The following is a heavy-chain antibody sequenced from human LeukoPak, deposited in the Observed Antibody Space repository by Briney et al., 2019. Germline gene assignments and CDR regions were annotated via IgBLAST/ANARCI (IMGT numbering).Heavy chain of an antibody. J-gene: IGHJ6*02. CDR3: ARSIVATLFCYGMDV. Sequence: PGGSLRLSCAASGFTFSSYAMSWVRQAPGKGLEWVSPISGSGGRTYYADSVKGRFTISRDNSKNTLYLQMNSLRAEDTAVYYCARSIVATLFCYGMDVWGQGTTVTVSS. CDR1: GFTFSSYA. V-gene: IGHV3-23*01. D-gene: IGHD5-12*01. CDR2: ISGSGGRT.